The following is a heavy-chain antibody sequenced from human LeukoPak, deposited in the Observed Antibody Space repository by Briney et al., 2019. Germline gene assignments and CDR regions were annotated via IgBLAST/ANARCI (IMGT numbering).Heavy chain of an antibody. J-gene: IGHJ4*02. Sequence: PGGSLRLSCVVSGFSFDDYAMHWVRQAPGKGLEWVSGINWNGGSVGYADSVKGRFTISRDNAKNSLYLQMNSLRAEDTALYYCAKDAYNYYDTSGYYSWGQGTQVTVSS. D-gene: IGHD3-22*01. CDR3: AKDAYNYYDTSGYYS. CDR1: GFSFDDYA. CDR2: INWNGGSV. V-gene: IGHV3-9*01.